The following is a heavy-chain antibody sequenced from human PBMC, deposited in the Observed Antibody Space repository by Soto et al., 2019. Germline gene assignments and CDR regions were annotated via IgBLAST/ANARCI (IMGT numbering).Heavy chain of an antibody. J-gene: IGHJ3*01. V-gene: IGHV1-69*08. CDR2: IIPILGTT. CDR1: GGTFYNYT. Sequence: QVLLVQSGAEVKKPGSSVKVSCKAPGGTFYNYTLSWVRQAPGQGFEWMGRIIPILGTTNYAQKFQDRVTITADKSTSIAYMELSSLRSEDTALYYCARPAVGAFDLWGQGTMVTVSA. CDR3: ARPAVGAFDL. D-gene: IGHD1-26*01.